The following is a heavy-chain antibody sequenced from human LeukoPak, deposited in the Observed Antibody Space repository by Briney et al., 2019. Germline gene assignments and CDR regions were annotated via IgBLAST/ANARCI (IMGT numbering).Heavy chain of an antibody. CDR2: IYYSGST. Sequence: SQTLSLTCTVSGGSLSSGGYYWSWIRQHPGKGLEWIGYIYYSGSTYYNPSLKSRVTISVDTSKNQFSLKLSSVTAADTAVYYCARDRGYSYGIDYWGQGTLVTVSS. J-gene: IGHJ4*02. V-gene: IGHV4-31*03. CDR1: GGSLSSGGYY. CDR3: ARDRGYSYGIDY. D-gene: IGHD5-18*01.